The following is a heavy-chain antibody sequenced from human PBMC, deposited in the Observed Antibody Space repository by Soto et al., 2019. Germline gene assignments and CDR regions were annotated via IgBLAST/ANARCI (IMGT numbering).Heavy chain of an antibody. CDR1: GFSLNTGGVG. CDR3: ARRRGGFGGGWTTPDFDY. J-gene: IGHJ4*02. Sequence: QITLKESGPTVVKPTQTLTLTYSLSGFSLNTGGVGVGWIRQPPGTALEWLAVIYWDDDKSWNPSLRDRLTITRDASDDQGVSTVTNMDPVDTGTYYCARRRGGFGGGWTTPDFDYCGQGTMVTVSS. D-gene: IGHD6-19*01. CDR2: IYWDDDK. V-gene: IGHV2-5*02.